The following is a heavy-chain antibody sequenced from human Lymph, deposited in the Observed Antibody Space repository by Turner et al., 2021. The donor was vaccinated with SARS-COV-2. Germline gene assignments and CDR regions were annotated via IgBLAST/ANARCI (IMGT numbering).Heavy chain of an antibody. V-gene: IGHV3-48*02. CDR2: ISISSSTI. Sequence: EVQLVESGGGLVQPGGSLRLSCAASEFSVSSYSMNWVRQAPGKGLEWVSYISISSSTIYYADSVKGRFTISRDNAKNSLYLQMNSLRDEDTAVYYCARDRGGYGAYYYGMDVWGQGTTVTVSS. CDR3: ARDRGGYGAYYYGMDV. CDR1: EFSVSSYS. D-gene: IGHD2-15*01. J-gene: IGHJ6*02.